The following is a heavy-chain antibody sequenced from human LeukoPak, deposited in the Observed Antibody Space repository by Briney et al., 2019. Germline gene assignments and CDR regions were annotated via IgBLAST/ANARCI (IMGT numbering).Heavy chain of an antibody. D-gene: IGHD3-22*01. CDR2: TRNKANSYTT. V-gene: IGHV3-72*01. CDR1: GFTFSDHY. Sequence: GGSLRLSCAASGFTFSDHYMDWVRQAPGKGLEWVGRTRNKANSYTTEYAASVKGRFTISRDDSKNSLYLQMNSLKTEDTAVYYCARGPHYYDSSGYLMYYFDYWGQGTLVTVSS. J-gene: IGHJ4*02. CDR3: ARGPHYYDSSGYLMYYFDY.